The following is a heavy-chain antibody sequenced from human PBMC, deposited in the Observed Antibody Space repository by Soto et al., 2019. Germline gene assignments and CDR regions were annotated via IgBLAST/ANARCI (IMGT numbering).Heavy chain of an antibody. J-gene: IGHJ4*02. CDR3: AKVVGMTTVTFDSYYFDY. V-gene: IGHV3-23*01. Sequence: EVQLLESGGGLVQPGGSLRLSCEASGFTFYNYALSWVRQAPGKGLEWVSVVSGGGSTTFYADSVRGRFTISRDNSKNTVYLLMDSLRAEDTAVYYCAKVVGMTTVTFDSYYFDYWGQGNLVTVSS. CDR1: GFTFYNYA. CDR2: VSGGGSTT. D-gene: IGHD4-17*01.